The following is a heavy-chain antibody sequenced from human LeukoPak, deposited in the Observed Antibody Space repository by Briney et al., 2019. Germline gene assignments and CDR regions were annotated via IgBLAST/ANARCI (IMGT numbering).Heavy chain of an antibody. CDR2: IYYSGST. CDR1: GGSISSHY. V-gene: IGHV4-59*11. CDR3: ARGCYSGSYYCDY. J-gene: IGHJ4*02. D-gene: IGHD1-26*01. Sequence: PSETLSLTCTVSGGSISSHYWSWIRQPPGKGLEWSGYIYYSGSTNYNPSLKSRVTISVDTSKNQFSLKLSSVTAADTAVYYCARGCYSGSYYCDYWGQGTLVTVSS.